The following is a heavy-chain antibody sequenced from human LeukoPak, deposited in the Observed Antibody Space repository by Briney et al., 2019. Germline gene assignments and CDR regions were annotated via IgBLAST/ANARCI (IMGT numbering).Heavy chain of an antibody. J-gene: IGHJ4*02. CDR2: FISSSTYV. D-gene: IGHD2-15*01. V-gene: IGHV3-21*01. CDR3: ARVRCSGGGCFYNFDY. Sequence: GGSLRLSCAASGFTFSTYSMNWVRQAPGRGREWFSPFISSSTYVYYADSVKGRFTISRDNARNSLYLQMNSLRAEDTAVYYCARVRCSGGGCFYNFDYWGQGSLVTVSS. CDR1: GFTFSTYS.